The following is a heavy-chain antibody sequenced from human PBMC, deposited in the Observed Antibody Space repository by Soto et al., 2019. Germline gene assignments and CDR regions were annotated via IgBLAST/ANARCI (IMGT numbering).Heavy chain of an antibody. J-gene: IGHJ4*02. CDR2: IDPSDSYS. D-gene: IGHD3-9*01. V-gene: IGHV5-10-1*01. CDR1: GYSFTNYW. Sequence: GASLKMSCTASGYSFTNYWITWLRQTPGKGLECMGMIDPSDSYSNYSPSFQGHVTMSVDKSISSAYLQFSSLKASDTAMYYCARHRDILSGYSAADNWGQGTQVTVSS. CDR3: ARHRDILSGYSAADN.